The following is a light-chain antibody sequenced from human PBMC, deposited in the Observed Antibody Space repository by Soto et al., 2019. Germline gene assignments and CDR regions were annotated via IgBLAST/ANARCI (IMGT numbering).Light chain of an antibody. J-gene: IGKJ2*01. Sequence: EIVMTQSPATLSVSPGERATLSCRASQSDSSNLAWYQQKPGQAPRHLIYGASTRATGIPARFSGSGSGTEFTLTISSLQSEDFAVYYCQQYNNWPPYTFGQGTKVDIK. CDR1: QSDSSN. CDR3: QQYNNWPPYT. CDR2: GAS. V-gene: IGKV3-15*01.